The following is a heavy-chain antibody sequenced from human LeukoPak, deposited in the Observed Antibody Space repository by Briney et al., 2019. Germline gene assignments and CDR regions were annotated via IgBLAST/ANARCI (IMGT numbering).Heavy chain of an antibody. CDR2: IYHSGST. Sequence: SETLSLTCTVSGGSISSGGYYWSWIRQPPGKGLEWIGYIYHSGSTYYNPSLKSRVTISVDRSKNQFSLKLSSVTAADTAVYYCASSGNNYLRLPVGYWGQGTLVTVSS. CDR1: GGSISSGGYY. CDR3: ASSGNNYLRLPVGY. D-gene: IGHD1/OR15-1a*01. V-gene: IGHV4-30-2*01. J-gene: IGHJ4*02.